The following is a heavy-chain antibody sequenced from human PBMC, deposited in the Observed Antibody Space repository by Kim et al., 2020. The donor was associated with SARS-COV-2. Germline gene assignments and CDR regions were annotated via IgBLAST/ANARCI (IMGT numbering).Heavy chain of an antibody. Sequence: GGSLRLSCAASGFTFSSYGMHWVRQAPGKGLEWVAVIWYDGSNNYYADSVKGRFTISRDNYKNTLYLQMNSLRAEDTAVYYCASGGERITGTRPSPTGM. CDR2: IWYDGSNN. D-gene: IGHD1-20*01. V-gene: IGHV3-33*01. CDR1: GFTFSSYG. CDR3: ASGGERITGTRPSPTGM. J-gene: IGHJ6*01.